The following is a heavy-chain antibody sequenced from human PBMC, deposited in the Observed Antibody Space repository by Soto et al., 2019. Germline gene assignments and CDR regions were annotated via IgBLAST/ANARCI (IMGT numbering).Heavy chain of an antibody. Sequence: EVQLLESGGGLVQPGGSLRLSCAASGFTFSSYAMSWVRQAPGKGLEWVSAISGSGGSTYYADSVKGRFTISRDNSKNTLYLQMNSLRAEDTAVYYCAKAPRYCSSTSCYAIDCWGQGTLVTVSS. J-gene: IGHJ4*02. CDR3: AKAPRYCSSTSCYAIDC. D-gene: IGHD2-2*01. CDR2: ISGSGGST. CDR1: GFTFSSYA. V-gene: IGHV3-23*01.